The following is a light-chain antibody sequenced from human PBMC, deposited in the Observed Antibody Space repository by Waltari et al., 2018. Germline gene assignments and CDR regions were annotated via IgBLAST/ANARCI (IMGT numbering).Light chain of an antibody. CDR3: SSYTSSGTGVL. Sequence: QSALTQPASVSGSPGQSITISCTGTSSDVGGYNYVSWYQQHPGKAPKLMIYDVTNRPSWVSNRFSGSKSGNTAALTLAGLQAEDEADYYCSSYTSSGTGVLFGGGTKLSVL. CDR1: SSDVGGYNY. V-gene: IGLV2-14*03. CDR2: DVT. J-gene: IGLJ2*01.